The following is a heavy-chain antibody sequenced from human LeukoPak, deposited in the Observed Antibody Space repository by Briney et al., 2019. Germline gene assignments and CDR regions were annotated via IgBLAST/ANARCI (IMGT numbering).Heavy chain of an antibody. Sequence: SETLSLTCTVSGGSISSYYWSWIRQPPGKGLEWIGYIYTSGSTNYNPSLKSRVTISVDTFKNQFSLKLSSVTAADTAVYYCARQVPAAVADYYYYYMDVWGKGTTVTVSS. V-gene: IGHV4-4*09. J-gene: IGHJ6*03. CDR2: IYTSGST. CDR3: ARQVPAAVADYYYYYMDV. D-gene: IGHD2-2*01. CDR1: GGSISSYY.